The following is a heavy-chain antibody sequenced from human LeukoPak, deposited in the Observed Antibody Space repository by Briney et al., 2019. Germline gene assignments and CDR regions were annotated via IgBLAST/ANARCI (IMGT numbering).Heavy chain of an antibody. D-gene: IGHD6-6*01. CDR2: INNSGGA. Sequence: SETLSLTCAVYGGSFIGYDWTWICQPPRQGLEWIGEINNSGGANYNTSLKSRVTISVDTSKNQFSLKLSSVTAADTAGYYGASLARGGNLFDPWGEGTLGTV. CDR3: ASLARGGNLFDP. J-gene: IGHJ5*02. V-gene: IGHV4-34*01. CDR1: GGSFIGYD.